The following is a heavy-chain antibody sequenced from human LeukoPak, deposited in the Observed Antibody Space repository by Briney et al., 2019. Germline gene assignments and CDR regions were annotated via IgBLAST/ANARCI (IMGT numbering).Heavy chain of an antibody. V-gene: IGHV3-66*01. CDR3: ARDRYPAGAFDI. J-gene: IGHJ3*02. D-gene: IGHD3-16*02. Sequence: PGGSLRLSCAASGFTFSSYAMSWVRQAPGKGLEWVSVIYSGGSTYYADSVKGRFTISRDNSKNTLYLQMNSLRAEDTAVYYCARDRYPAGAFDIWGQGTMVTVSS. CDR2: IYSGGST. CDR1: GFTFSSYA.